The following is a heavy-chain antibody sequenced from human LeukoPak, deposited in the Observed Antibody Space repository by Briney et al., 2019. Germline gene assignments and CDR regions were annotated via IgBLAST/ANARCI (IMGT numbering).Heavy chain of an antibody. Sequence: HTGGSLRLSCAASGFTFSSFALHWVRQAPGKGLQWVAVISYDGNNKHYADSVKGRFTISRDNSKNTLYLQMNNLRAQDTAVYYCARVGRGYSFNVYCFDYWGQGTLVTVSS. V-gene: IGHV3-30*01. CDR3: ARVGRGYSFNVYCFDY. CDR2: ISYDGNNK. J-gene: IGHJ4*02. D-gene: IGHD5-18*01. CDR1: GFTFSSFA.